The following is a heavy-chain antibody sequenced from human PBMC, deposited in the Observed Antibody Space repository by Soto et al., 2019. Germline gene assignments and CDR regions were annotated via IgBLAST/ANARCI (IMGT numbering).Heavy chain of an antibody. Sequence: QVQLVESGGGVVRPGTSLRLCCAASGFTFSRHGMHWVRQTPGKGLEWLAVILNDASGHWYADSVKGRFTISRDNFENTLYLQMNGLRLEDMAMYYCARDDDYPDNGFDYWGQGTLVTVSS. CDR2: ILNDASGH. J-gene: IGHJ4*02. D-gene: IGHD4-17*01. CDR1: GFTFSRHG. CDR3: ARDDDYPDNGFDY. V-gene: IGHV3-33*01.